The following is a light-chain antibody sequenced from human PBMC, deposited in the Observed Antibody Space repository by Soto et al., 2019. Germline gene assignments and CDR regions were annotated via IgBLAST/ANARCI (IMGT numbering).Light chain of an antibody. Sequence: EIVLTQSPATLSLSPGERATLSCRASQSVSSYLAWYQQKPGQAPRLLIYDASNRATGIPARFSGSGSGTDFTLTISSLEPEDFAVYYCQQRSNWPPWWTFGQGPKVEIK. CDR2: DAS. CDR1: QSVSSY. J-gene: IGKJ1*01. CDR3: QQRSNWPPWWT. V-gene: IGKV3-11*01.